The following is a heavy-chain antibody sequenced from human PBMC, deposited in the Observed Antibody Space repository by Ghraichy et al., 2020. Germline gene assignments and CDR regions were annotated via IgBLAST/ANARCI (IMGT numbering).Heavy chain of an antibody. D-gene: IGHD5-18*01. CDR3: AGLKRSWIQLGLDYYGMDV. CDR2: IYYSGST. CDR1: GGSISSSSYY. V-gene: IGHV4-39*01. Sequence: SETLSLTCTVSGGSISSSSYYWGWIRQPPGKGLEWIGSIYYSGSTYYNPSLKSRVTISVDTSKNQFSLKLSSVTAADTAVYYCAGLKRSWIQLGLDYYGMDVWGQGTTVTVSS. J-gene: IGHJ6*02.